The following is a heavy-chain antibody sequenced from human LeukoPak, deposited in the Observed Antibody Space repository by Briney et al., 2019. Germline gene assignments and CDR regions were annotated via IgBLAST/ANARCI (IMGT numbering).Heavy chain of an antibody. J-gene: IGHJ2*01. V-gene: IGHV3-30*18. D-gene: IGHD2-15*01. CDR3: AKPQVVGATDYWYFDL. Sequence: PGGSLRLSCAASGFTFSSYGMHWVRQAPGKGLEWVGFITYDGTNKYYADSVKGRFTVSRDNSKNTLYLQMNSLRGEDTAVYYCAKPQVVGATDYWYFDLWGRGNLVTVSS. CDR2: ITYDGTNK. CDR1: GFTFSSYG.